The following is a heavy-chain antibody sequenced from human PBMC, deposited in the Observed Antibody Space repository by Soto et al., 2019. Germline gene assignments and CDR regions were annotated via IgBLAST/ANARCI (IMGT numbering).Heavy chain of an antibody. CDR3: ARDVCCRGGSCYSDYYYGMDV. J-gene: IGHJ6*02. D-gene: IGHD2-15*01. CDR2: ISAYNGNT. V-gene: IGHV1-18*04. CDR1: GYTFTSYG. Sequence: ASVKVSCKASGYTFTSYGISWVRQAPGQGLEWMGWISAYNGNTNYAQKHQGRVTLTTDTSTSTAYMELRSLRSDDTAVYYCARDVCCRGGSCYSDYYYGMDVWGQGTTVTVSS.